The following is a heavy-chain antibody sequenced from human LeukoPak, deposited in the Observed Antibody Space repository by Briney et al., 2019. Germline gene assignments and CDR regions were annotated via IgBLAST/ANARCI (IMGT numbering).Heavy chain of an antibody. CDR2: IYYSGST. CDR1: GGSISSSSYY. Sequence: SETLSLTCTVSGGSISSSSYYWGWIRQPPGKGLEWIGSIYYSGSTYYNPSLKSRVTISVDTSKNQFSLKLSSVTAADTAVYYCARDEGRSDYWGQGTLATVSS. CDR3: ARDEGRSDY. D-gene: IGHD3-10*01. V-gene: IGHV4-39*07. J-gene: IGHJ4*02.